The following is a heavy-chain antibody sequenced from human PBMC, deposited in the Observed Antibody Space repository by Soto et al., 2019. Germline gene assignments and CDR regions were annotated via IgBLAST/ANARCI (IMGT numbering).Heavy chain of an antibody. CDR3: AREGPTYNFDQ. D-gene: IGHD1-1*01. CDR1: RFSLSGNW. J-gene: IGHJ4*02. Sequence: GGSLRLSCVGSRFSLSGNWMNWVRQAPGKGLEWVANIKQDGGEKYYVDSVKGRFIISRDNARNTLYLQMSFLRVEDTAIYYCAREGPTYNFDQWGQGTPVTVSS. CDR2: IKQDGGEK. V-gene: IGHV3-7*01.